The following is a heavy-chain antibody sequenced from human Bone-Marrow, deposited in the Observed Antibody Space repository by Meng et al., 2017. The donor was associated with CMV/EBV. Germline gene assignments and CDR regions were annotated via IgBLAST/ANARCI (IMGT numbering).Heavy chain of an antibody. J-gene: IGHJ4*02. D-gene: IGHD5-18*01. CDR2: IYWNDDK. CDR1: GFSLSTSGWG. CDR3: AHSQFQLWPLDY. Sequence: TFSGFSLSTSGWGVGWIRQPPGKALEWLALIYWNDDKRYSPSLKSRLTITKDTSKNQVVLTMTNMDPVDTATYYCAHSQFQLWPLDYWGQGTLVTVSS. V-gene: IGHV2-5*01.